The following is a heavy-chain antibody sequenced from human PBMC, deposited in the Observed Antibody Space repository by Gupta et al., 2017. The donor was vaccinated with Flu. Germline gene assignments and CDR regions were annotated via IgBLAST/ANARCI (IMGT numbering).Heavy chain of an antibody. D-gene: IGHD2-15*01. Sequence: YSMNWVRQAPGKGLEWVSSISSSSSYIYYADSVKGRFTISRDNAKNSLYLQMNSLRAEDTAVYYCARGRRISPRPPTTPYYYM. CDR1: YS. CDR2: ISSSSSYI. CDR3: ARGRRISPRPPTTPYYYM. V-gene: IGHV3-21*01. J-gene: IGHJ6*03.